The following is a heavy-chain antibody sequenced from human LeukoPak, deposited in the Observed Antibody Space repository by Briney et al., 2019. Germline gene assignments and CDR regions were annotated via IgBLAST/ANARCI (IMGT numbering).Heavy chain of an antibody. J-gene: IGHJ4*02. Sequence: SETLSLTCAVYGGSFSGYYWSWIRQPPGKGLEWIGEINHSGSTNYNPSLKSRVTISVDTSKNQFSLKLSSVTAADTAVYYCARAPITSPFYFDYWGQGTLVTVSS. CDR2: INHSGST. V-gene: IGHV4-34*01. CDR1: GGSFSGYY. D-gene: IGHD2-2*01. CDR3: ARAPITSPFYFDY.